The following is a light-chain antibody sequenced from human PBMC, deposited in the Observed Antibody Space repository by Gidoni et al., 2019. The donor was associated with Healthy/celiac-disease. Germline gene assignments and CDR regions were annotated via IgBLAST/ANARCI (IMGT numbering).Light chain of an antibody. CDR1: QRLLHSNGYNY. CDR2: LGS. V-gene: IGKV2-28*01. Sequence: DIVLPQSPLSLPVTPGEPASIPCRPSQRLLHSNGYNYLDWYLQKPGQSPQLLIYLGSNRASGVPDRFSGSGSGTDFTLKISRVEAEDVGVYYCMQALQTPPWTFGQGTKVEIK. J-gene: IGKJ1*01. CDR3: MQALQTPPWT.